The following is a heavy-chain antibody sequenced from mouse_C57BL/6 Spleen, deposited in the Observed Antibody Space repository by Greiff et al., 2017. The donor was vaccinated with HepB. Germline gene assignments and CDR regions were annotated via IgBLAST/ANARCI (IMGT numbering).Heavy chain of an antibody. Sequence: VQLQQSGAELVMPGASVKLSCKASGYTFTSYWMHWVKQRPGQGLEWIGEIDPSDSYTNYNQKFKGKSTLTVDKSSSTAYMQLSSLTSEDSAVYYCATNWDWYFDVWGTGTTVTVSS. CDR3: ATNWDWYFDV. J-gene: IGHJ1*03. D-gene: IGHD4-1*01. CDR2: IDPSDSYT. V-gene: IGHV1-69*01. CDR1: GYTFTSYW.